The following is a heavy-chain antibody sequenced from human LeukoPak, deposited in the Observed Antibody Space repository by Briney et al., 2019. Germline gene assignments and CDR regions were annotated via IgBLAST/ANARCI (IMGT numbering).Heavy chain of an antibody. Sequence: GGSLRLSCAASGFTFSSYGMHWVRQAPGKGLEWMAVIWYDGSNKYYADSVKGRFTISRDNSKNTLYLQMNSLRAEDTAVYYCARQNYYDSSSSPLDYWGQGTLVTVSS. CDR1: GFTFSSYG. V-gene: IGHV3-33*01. CDR3: ARQNYYDSSSSPLDY. CDR2: IWYDGSNK. J-gene: IGHJ4*02. D-gene: IGHD3-22*01.